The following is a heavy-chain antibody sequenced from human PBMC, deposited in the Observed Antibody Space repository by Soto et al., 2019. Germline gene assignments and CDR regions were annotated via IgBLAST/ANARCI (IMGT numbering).Heavy chain of an antibody. Sequence: QVQLVESGGGVVQPGRSLRLSCAASGFTFSSYAMHWVRQAPGKGLEWVAVISYEGSNKYYADSVKGRFTISRDNSKNTLYLQMNSMRAEDTAVYYCARAYEGDYFDYWGQGTLVTVSS. CDR3: ARAYEGDYFDY. CDR1: GFTFSSYA. J-gene: IGHJ4*02. CDR2: ISYEGSNK. D-gene: IGHD3-16*01. V-gene: IGHV3-30-3*01.